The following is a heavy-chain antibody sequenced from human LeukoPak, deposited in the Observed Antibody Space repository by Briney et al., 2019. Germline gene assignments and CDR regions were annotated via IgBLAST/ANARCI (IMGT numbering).Heavy chain of an antibody. V-gene: IGHV3-23*01. CDR2: IGASSGTT. J-gene: IGHJ4*02. Sequence: GGSLRLSCAASGFTFGSYAMIWVRQAPGKGLEWVSAIGASSGTTYYTDSVKGRFTISKDYSKNTLCLQMNSLRADDTAVYYCARHLGGNSKGFDYWGQGTLVTVSS. CDR1: GFTFGSYA. CDR3: ARHLGGNSKGFDY. D-gene: IGHD4-23*01.